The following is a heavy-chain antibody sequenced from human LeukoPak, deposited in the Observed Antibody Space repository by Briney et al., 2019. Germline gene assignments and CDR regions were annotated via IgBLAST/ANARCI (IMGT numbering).Heavy chain of an antibody. CDR2: INPNSGGT. Sequence: ASVKVSCKASGYTFTGYYMHWVRQAPGQGLEWMGWINPNSGGTNYAQEFQGRVTMTRDTSISTAYMELSRLRSDDTAVYYCVRDHYYDSSGYPLFQHWGQGTLVTVSS. CDR3: VRDHYYDSSGYPLFQH. CDR1: GYTFTGYY. V-gene: IGHV1-2*02. J-gene: IGHJ1*01. D-gene: IGHD3-22*01.